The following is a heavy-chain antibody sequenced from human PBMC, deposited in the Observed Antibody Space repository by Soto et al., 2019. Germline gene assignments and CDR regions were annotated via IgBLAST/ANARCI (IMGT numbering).Heavy chain of an antibody. CDR3: AGWELASVSAAFDI. CDR1: GYTFTSYD. V-gene: IGHV1-8*01. J-gene: IGHJ3*02. Sequence: SVKVSCKASGYTFTSYDINWVRQATGQGLEWMGWMNPNSGNTGYAQKFQGRVTMTRNTSISTAYMELSSLRSEDTAVYYCAGWELASVSAAFDIWGQGTMVTVSS. D-gene: IGHD1-26*01. CDR2: MNPNSGNT.